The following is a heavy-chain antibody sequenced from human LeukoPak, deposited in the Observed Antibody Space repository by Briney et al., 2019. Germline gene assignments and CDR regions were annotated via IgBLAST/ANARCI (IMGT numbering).Heavy chain of an antibody. V-gene: IGHV1-2*02. CDR2: INPNSGDT. CDR3: GRGNKSFDP. Sequence: ASVKVSCKASGYTFTSYGISWVRQAPGQGLEWMGWINPNSGDTNYAQKFQGRVTMTRDTSISTAYMELSRLRSDDTAVYYCGRGNKSFDPWGQGTLVTVSS. J-gene: IGHJ5*02. CDR1: GYTFTSYG.